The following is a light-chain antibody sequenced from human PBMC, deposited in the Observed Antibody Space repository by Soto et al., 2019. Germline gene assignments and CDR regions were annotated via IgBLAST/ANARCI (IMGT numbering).Light chain of an antibody. CDR3: QQYNDWPLT. CDR1: QSVSTN. Sequence: EIVMTQSPATLSVSPGERATLSCRASQSVSTNLAWYQQKPGQAPRLLIYGASTRATGIPARFSGSGSGTEFTLTINSLQSEDVAVYYCQQYNDWPLTFGGGTKVDTK. J-gene: IGKJ4*01. CDR2: GAS. V-gene: IGKV3-15*01.